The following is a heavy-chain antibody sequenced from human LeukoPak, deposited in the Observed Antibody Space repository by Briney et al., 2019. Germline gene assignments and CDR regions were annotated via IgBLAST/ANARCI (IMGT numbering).Heavy chain of an antibody. Sequence: GGSLRLSCVASGFTFSSYSMNWVRQAPGKGLEWVSYISSSSTTIYYADSVKGRSTISRDNAKNSLYLQMNSLRDEDTAVYYCARAYSSSSGRDAFDIWGQGTIVIVSS. CDR2: ISSSSTTI. V-gene: IGHV3-48*02. D-gene: IGHD6-6*01. CDR1: GFTFSSYS. J-gene: IGHJ3*02. CDR3: ARAYSSSSGRDAFDI.